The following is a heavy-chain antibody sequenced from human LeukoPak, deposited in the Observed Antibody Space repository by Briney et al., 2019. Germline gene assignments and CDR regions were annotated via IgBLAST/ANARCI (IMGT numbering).Heavy chain of an antibody. CDR1: GFTFSTYG. CDR2: IRYDGSSM. D-gene: IGHD3-10*01. J-gene: IGHJ4*02. V-gene: IGHV3-30*02. Sequence: GGSLRLSCAASGFTFSTYGMHWVRQAPGKGLEWVAFIRYDGSSMYYADSVKGRFTISRDNSKNTLYLQMNSLRAEDTAVYYCAKDLIGLLWFGEFPDFWGQGTLVTASS. CDR3: AKDLIGLLWFGEFPDF.